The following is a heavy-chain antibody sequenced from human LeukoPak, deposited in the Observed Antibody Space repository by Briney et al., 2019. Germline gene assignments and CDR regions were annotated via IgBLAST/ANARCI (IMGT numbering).Heavy chain of an antibody. D-gene: IGHD4-23*01. CDR3: ARDKAVTTEVTQHFQH. Sequence: ASVKVSCKASGYTFTSYGISWVRQAPGQGLEWMGWIGAYNGNTNYAQKLQGRVTMTTDTSTSTAYMGLRSLRSDDTAVYYCARDKAVTTEVTQHFQHWGQGTLVTVSS. V-gene: IGHV1-18*01. CDR2: IGAYNGNT. J-gene: IGHJ1*01. CDR1: GYTFTSYG.